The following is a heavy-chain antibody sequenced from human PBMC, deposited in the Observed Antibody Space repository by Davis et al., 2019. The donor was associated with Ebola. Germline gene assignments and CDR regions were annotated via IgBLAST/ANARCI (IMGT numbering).Heavy chain of an antibody. D-gene: IGHD6-6*01. J-gene: IGHJ6*02. CDR1: GYTFTSYY. CDR3: ARIGSSSSIGYYGRDV. CDR2: INPSGGST. Sequence: AASVKVSCKASGYTFTSYYMHWVRQAPGQGLEWMGIINPSGGSTSYAQKFQGRVTMTRDTSTSTVYMELSSLRSEDTAVYYCARIGSSSSIGYYGRDVWGQGTTVTVSS. V-gene: IGHV1-46*01.